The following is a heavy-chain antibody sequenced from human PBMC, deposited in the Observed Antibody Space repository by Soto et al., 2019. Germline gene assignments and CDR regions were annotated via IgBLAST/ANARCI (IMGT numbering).Heavy chain of an antibody. D-gene: IGHD1-26*01. CDR3: AREDMSGTYYFDS. CDR2: IYHSGIT. Sequence: SETLSLTCAVFGGSVSSETHFWSWIRKPPGKGLEWIGYIYHSGITNSNPSLKGRLTISLDKSTNHFSLSLASVTAADTAIYYCAREDMSGTYYFDSWGQGTRVTVSS. V-gene: IGHV4-61*03. CDR1: GGSVSSETHF. J-gene: IGHJ4*02.